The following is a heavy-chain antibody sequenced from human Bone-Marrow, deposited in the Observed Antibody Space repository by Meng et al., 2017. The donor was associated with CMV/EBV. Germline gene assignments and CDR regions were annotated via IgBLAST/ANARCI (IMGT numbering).Heavy chain of an antibody. CDR1: GFTFSDYY. D-gene: IGHD3-3*01. J-gene: IGHJ6*02. Sequence: GGSLRLSCAASGFTFSDYYMSWIRQAPGNGLEWVSYISSIGITIYYADPVKGRFTIPRDNAKNSLYLQMNSLRAEDTAVYYCARGRPQGFLEWLPSYGMDVWGQGTTVTVSS. CDR2: ISSIGITI. V-gene: IGHV3-11*01. CDR3: ARGRPQGFLEWLPSYGMDV.